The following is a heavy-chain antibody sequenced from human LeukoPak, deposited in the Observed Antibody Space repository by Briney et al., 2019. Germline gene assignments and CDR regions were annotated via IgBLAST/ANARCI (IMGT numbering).Heavy chain of an antibody. V-gene: IGHV1-46*01. J-gene: IGHJ4*02. Sequence: ASVKVSCKASGYTFTSYYMHWVRQAPGQGLEWMGIINPSGGSTSYAQKFQGRVTMTRDMSTSTVYMELSSLRSEDTAVYYCARIMLSWREFDCWGQGTLVTVSS. D-gene: IGHD1-26*01. CDR2: INPSGGST. CDR1: GYTFTSYY. CDR3: ARIMLSWREFDC.